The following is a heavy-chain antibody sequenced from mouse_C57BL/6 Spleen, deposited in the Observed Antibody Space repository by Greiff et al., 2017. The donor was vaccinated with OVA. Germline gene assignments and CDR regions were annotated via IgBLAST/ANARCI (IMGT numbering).Heavy chain of an antibody. CDR3: TALGRYFDV. CDR1: GFTFSNYW. Sequence: EVQLMESGGGLVQPGGSMKLSCVASGFTFSNYWMNWVRQSPEKGLEWVAQIRLKSDNYATHYAESVKGRFTISRDDSKSSVYLQMNNLRAEDTGIYYCTALGRYFDVWGTGTTVTVSS. J-gene: IGHJ1*03. CDR2: IRLKSDNYAT. V-gene: IGHV6-3*01. D-gene: IGHD4-1*01.